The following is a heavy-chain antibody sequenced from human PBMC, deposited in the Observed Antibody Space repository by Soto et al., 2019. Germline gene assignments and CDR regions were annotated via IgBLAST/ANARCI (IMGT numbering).Heavy chain of an antibody. CDR2: ISYDGSNK. CDR3: ARDKSRQQLVAFHDY. D-gene: IGHD6-13*01. CDR1: GFTFSSYA. J-gene: IGHJ4*02. V-gene: IGHV3-30-3*01. Sequence: QVQLVESGGGVVQPGRSLRLSCAASGFTFSSYAMHWVRQAPGKGLEWVAVISYDGSNKYYADSVKGRFTISRDNSKNTLYLQMNSLRAEDTAVYYCARDKSRQQLVAFHDYWGQGTLVTVSS.